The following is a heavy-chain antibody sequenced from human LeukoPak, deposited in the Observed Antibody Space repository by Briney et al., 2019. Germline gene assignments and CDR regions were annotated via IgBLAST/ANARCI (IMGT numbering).Heavy chain of an antibody. D-gene: IGHD1-26*01. CDR2: ITSGFTP. CDR1: GLTFSNYA. Sequence: GGSLRLSCAASGLTFSNYAMSWFRQAPGKGLEWVSGITSGFTPHYADSVKGRFTISRDNSKNTFHLQMNSLRAEDTAIYYCEKDYSDSRVGDVFLEYWGHGTLVTVSS. V-gene: IGHV3-23*01. J-gene: IGHJ4*01. CDR3: EKDYSDSRVGDVFLEY.